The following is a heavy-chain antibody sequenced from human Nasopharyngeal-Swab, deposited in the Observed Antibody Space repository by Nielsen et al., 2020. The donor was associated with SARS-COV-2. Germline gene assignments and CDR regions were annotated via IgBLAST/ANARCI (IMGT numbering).Heavy chain of an antibody. D-gene: IGHD4-17*01. CDR2: ISSSSSYT. CDR3: ARGTATGWFDP. CDR1: GFTFSDYY. Sequence: GASLQISCAASGFTFSDYYMSWIRQAPGKGLEWVSYISSSSSYTNYADSVKGRFTISRDNAKNSLYLQMNSLRAEDTAVYYCARGTATGWFDPWGQGTLVTVSS. J-gene: IGHJ5*02. V-gene: IGHV3-11*05.